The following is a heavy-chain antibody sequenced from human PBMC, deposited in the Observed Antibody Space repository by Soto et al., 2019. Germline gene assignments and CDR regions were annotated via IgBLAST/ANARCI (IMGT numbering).Heavy chain of an antibody. CDR1: GYNFTNFD. CDR2: LNPSSGET. CDR3: ARLAEYCNGIKCYSNFDF. J-gene: IGHJ4*01. V-gene: IGHV1-8*01. Sequence: ASVKVSCKTSGYNFTNFDINWVRQAPGRGLVWMGWLNPSSGETGSAQNFQGRVTMTRDISTRTFFMQLTSLRSEDTAIYYCARLAEYCNGIKCYSNFDFWGRGTQVTVSS. D-gene: IGHD2-15*01.